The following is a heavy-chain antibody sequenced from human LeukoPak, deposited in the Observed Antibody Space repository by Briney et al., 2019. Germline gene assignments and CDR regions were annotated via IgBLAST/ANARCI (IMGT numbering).Heavy chain of an antibody. CDR2: TWYDGSNK. CDR1: GLIFSSYG. Sequence: QSGGSLRLSCAASGLIFSSYGMHWVRQAPGKGLEWVAVTWYDGSNKYYADSVKGRFTISRDNSKNTLYLQMNSLRAEDTAVYYCAKDKYYYGSGSFYNGMDVWGQGTTVTVSS. V-gene: IGHV3-30*02. D-gene: IGHD3-10*01. CDR3: AKDKYYYGSGSFYNGMDV. J-gene: IGHJ6*02.